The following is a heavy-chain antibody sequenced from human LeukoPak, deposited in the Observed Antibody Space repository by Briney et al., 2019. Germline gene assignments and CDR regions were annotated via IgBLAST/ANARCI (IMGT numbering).Heavy chain of an antibody. V-gene: IGHV1-2*02. D-gene: IGHD5-12*01. CDR1: GGTFSSYA. CDR2: INPNSGGT. J-gene: IGHJ4*02. CDR3: ARDRARDIIDY. Sequence: ASVKVSCKASGGTFSSYAISWVRQAPGQGLEWMGWINPNSGGTNYAQKFQGRVTMTRDTSISTAYMELSRLRSDDTAVYYCARDRARDIIDYWGQGTLVTVSS.